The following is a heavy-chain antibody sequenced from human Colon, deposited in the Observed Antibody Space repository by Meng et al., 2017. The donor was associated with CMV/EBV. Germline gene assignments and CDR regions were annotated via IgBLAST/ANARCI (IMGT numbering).Heavy chain of an antibody. CDR2: ISHDGTST. D-gene: IGHD1-1*01. CDR3: ARDRNWIFDY. Sequence: GESLKISCAASGFTFSSDGMHWVRQAPGKGLVWVARISHDGTSTAYVDSVKGRFTISRDNARNTLYLQMNSLRAEDTAVYYCARDRNWIFDYWGRGTLVTVSS. J-gene: IGHJ4*02. V-gene: IGHV3-74*03. CDR1: GFTFSSDG.